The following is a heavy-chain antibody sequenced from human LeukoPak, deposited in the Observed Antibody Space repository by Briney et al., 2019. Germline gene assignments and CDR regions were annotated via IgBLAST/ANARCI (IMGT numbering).Heavy chain of an antibody. CDR2: IDWDDDK. CDR1: GFSLSTSGMC. V-gene: IGHV2-70*11. CDR3: ARMRAGGSYHDAFDI. Sequence: SGPTLVNPTQTLTLTCTFYGFSLSTSGMCVSWIRQPPGKALEHLARIDWDDDKYYSTSLKTRLTISKDTSKNQVVLTMTNMDPVDTATYYCARMRAGGSYHDAFDIWGQGTMVTVSS. J-gene: IGHJ3*02. D-gene: IGHD1-26*01.